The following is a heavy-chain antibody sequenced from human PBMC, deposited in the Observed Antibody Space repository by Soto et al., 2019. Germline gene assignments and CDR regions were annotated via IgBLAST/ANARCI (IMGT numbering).Heavy chain of an antibody. J-gene: IGHJ5*02. CDR1: GDSVSSNSAA. V-gene: IGHV6-1*01. Sequence: SQTLSLTCATSGDSVSSNSAAWNWIRQSPSRGLEWLGRTYYRSKWYNDYAVSVKSRITINPDTSKNQFSLQLNSVTPEDTAVYYCARGASVQETTPNWFDPWGQGTLVTVSS. D-gene: IGHD1-7*01. CDR3: ARGASVQETTPNWFDP. CDR2: TYYRSKWYN.